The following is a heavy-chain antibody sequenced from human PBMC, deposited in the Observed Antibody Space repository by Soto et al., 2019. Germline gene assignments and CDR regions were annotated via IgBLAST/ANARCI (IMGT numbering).Heavy chain of an antibody. D-gene: IGHD2-2*02. V-gene: IGHV3-30*18. Sequence: GGSLRLSCAASGFTFNTYGMHWVRQAPGNGLEWVAVISYDGSEKYYVDSVKGRFTISKDNSKNTLYLQMNSLRPEDTAVYYCAKSPNFYCSSPNCYKYYFDHWGQGTRVTVSS. CDR1: GFTFNTYG. CDR2: ISYDGSEK. CDR3: AKSPNFYCSSPNCYKYYFDH. J-gene: IGHJ4*02.